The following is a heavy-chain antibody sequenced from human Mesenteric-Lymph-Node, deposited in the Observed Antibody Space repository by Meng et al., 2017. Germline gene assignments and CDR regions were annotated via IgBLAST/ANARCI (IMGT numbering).Heavy chain of an antibody. V-gene: IGHV3-33*01. Sequence: GESLKISCAASGFTLSSYGMHWVRQAPGKGLEWVAVIWYDGSNKYYADSVKGRFTISRDNSKNTLYLQMNSLRAEDTAVYYCARGSNYDYYGMDVWGQGTTVTVSS. J-gene: IGHJ6*02. CDR3: ARGSNYDYYGMDV. CDR1: GFTLSSYG. CDR2: IWYDGSNK.